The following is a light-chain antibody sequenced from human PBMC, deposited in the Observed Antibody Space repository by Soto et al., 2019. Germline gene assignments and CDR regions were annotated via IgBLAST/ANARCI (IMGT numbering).Light chain of an antibody. CDR1: KGISNY. Sequence: DIQMTQSPSSLSGSVGESVTITCRASKGISNYLAWYQQKAGKAPTLLIYAASTLPSGVPSRFSGSGSGSAFTLTISSLQPEDVATYYCQRYNSAPRTFGQGTKVEIK. CDR2: AAS. V-gene: IGKV1-27*01. J-gene: IGKJ1*01. CDR3: QRYNSAPRT.